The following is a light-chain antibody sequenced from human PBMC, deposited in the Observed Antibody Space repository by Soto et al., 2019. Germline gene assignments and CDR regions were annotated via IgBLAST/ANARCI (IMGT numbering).Light chain of an antibody. V-gene: IGLV1-44*01. Sequence: QSVLTQPPSVSGTPGQRVTISCSGSFSNIGSSSVNWYQQFPGTAPKLLMYNDNQWPSGVPDRFSGSRSGTSASLAISGLQSEDEADYFCAAWDVSLSGVVFGGGTKLTVL. CDR1: FSNIGSSS. J-gene: IGLJ2*01. CDR3: AAWDVSLSGVV. CDR2: NDN.